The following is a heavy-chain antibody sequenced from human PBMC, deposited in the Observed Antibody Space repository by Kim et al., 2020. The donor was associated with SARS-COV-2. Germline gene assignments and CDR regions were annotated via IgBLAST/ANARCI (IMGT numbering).Heavy chain of an antibody. CDR3: AREGRLGGSGSKDAFDI. Sequence: GGSLRLSCAASGFSLSSYWMHWVRQAPGKGLVWVSRIISDGSVISYADSVRGRFTITRDTAKNTLYLQMSSLGVEDTAVYYCAREGRLGGSGSKDAFDIWGQGTMVSVSS. CDR1: GFSLSSYW. J-gene: IGHJ3*02. V-gene: IGHV3-74*01. D-gene: IGHD2-15*01. CDR2: IISDGSVI.